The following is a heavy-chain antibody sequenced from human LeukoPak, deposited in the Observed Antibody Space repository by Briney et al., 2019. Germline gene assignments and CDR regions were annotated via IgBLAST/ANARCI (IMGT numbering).Heavy chain of an antibody. D-gene: IGHD3-9*01. Sequence: GGSLRLSCAASGFTFSNYAMSWVRQAPGKGLEWVSAITGSGGNTYYADSVKGRFTISRDNPKNTVFLQMNSLRAEDTAVYYCAKWGDYDVLTGYYVSDYWGQETLVTVSS. CDR1: GFTFSNYA. CDR2: ITGSGGNT. CDR3: AKWGDYDVLTGYYVSDY. J-gene: IGHJ4*02. V-gene: IGHV3-23*01.